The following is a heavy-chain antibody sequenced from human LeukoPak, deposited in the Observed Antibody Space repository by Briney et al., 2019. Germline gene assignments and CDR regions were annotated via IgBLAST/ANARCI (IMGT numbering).Heavy chain of an antibody. CDR2: IIPIFGTA. D-gene: IGHD1-7*01. V-gene: IGHV1-69*05. Sequence: SVKVSCKASGGTFSSYAISWVRQAPGQGLEWMGGIIPIFGTANYAQKFQGRVTITTDESTSPAYMELSSLRSEDTPVYYCARALYEKRELSWERQLLNWFDPWGQGALVTVSS. CDR1: GGTFSSYA. CDR3: ARALYEKRELSWERQLLNWFDP. J-gene: IGHJ5*02.